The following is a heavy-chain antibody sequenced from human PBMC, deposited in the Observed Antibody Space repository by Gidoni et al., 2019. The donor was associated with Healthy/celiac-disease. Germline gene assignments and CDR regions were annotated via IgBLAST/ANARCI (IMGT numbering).Heavy chain of an antibody. Sequence: QVQLVQSGAEVKKPGASVKVYCKVSGYTLTELSMHWVRQTPEKGLEWMGGFDREDVETIYAQKFQARVTMTEGTSTATAYMELSSLRSEDTAVYYCATDVGPAAISHGYYYYGIDVWGQGTTVTVSS. CDR2: FDREDVET. V-gene: IGHV1-24*01. CDR1: GYTLTELS. J-gene: IGHJ6*02. D-gene: IGHD2-2*02. CDR3: ATDVGPAAISHGYYYYGIDV.